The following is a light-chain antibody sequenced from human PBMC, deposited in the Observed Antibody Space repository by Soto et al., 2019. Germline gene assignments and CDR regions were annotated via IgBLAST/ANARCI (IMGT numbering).Light chain of an antibody. CDR2: EVS. CDR1: TIDVGGYNY. V-gene: IGLV2-8*01. J-gene: IGLJ1*01. Sequence: QSALTQPPSASGSPGQSVTISCTGTTIDVGGYNYVSWYQQHPGKAPKLMIYEVSKRPSGVPDRFSGSKSGNTASLTVSGLQAEDEADYYCSSYAGSEGVFGTGNKVTVL. CDR3: SSYAGSEGV.